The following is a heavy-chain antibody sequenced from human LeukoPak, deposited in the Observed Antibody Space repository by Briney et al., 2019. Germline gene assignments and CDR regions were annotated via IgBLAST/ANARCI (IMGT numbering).Heavy chain of an antibody. D-gene: IGHD1-26*01. CDR2: IYYSGST. V-gene: IGHV4-59*01. Sequence: SETLSLTCTVSGGSISSYYWSWIRQPPGKGLEWIGYIYYSGSTNYNPSLKSRVTISIDTSKNQFFLKLSSVTAADTAVYYCARRARYSGSYYVDYWGQGTLVTVSS. CDR3: ARRARYSGSYYVDY. J-gene: IGHJ4*02. CDR1: GGSISSYY.